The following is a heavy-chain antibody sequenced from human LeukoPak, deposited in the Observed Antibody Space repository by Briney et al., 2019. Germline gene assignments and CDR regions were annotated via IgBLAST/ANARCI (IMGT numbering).Heavy chain of an antibody. V-gene: IGHV3-21*01. D-gene: IGHD6-13*01. CDR3: ARDSDYSSSWYDWFDP. J-gene: IGHJ5*02. Sequence: PGGSLRLSCAASGFTFSSYSMNWVRQAPGKGLEWVSSISSSSSYIYYADSVKGRFTISRDNAKNSLYLQMNSLRAEDTAVYYCARDSDYSSSWYDWFDPWGQGTLVTVSS. CDR2: ISSSSSYI. CDR1: GFTFSSYS.